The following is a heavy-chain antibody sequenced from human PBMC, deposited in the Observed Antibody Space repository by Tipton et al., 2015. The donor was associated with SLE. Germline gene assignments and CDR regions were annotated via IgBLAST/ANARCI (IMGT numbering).Heavy chain of an antibody. CDR1: GFTFDDYA. V-gene: IGHV3-9*01. CDR2: ISWNSGNI. Sequence: RSLRLSCAASGFTFDDYAMSWVRQTPGKGLEWVSGISWNSGNIGYADSVKGRFTISRDNVKNSLFLQMNSLRAEDTAVYYCARGKYYFDYWGQGALVTVSS. CDR3: ARGKYYFDY. J-gene: IGHJ4*02.